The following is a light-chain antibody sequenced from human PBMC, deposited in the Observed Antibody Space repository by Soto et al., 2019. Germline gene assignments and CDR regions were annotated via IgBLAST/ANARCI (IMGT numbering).Light chain of an antibody. V-gene: IGKV4-1*01. Sequence: DIVMTQSPDSLAVSLGERATINCKSSQNLLYSSNNKNYLAWYQQKPGQPPKLLIYWASTRESGVPDLFSGSGSGTDFTLTISSLHSEDVAVYYCHQYDRTHLTFGGGTKVEIK. CDR1: QNLLYSSNNKNY. CDR2: WAS. J-gene: IGKJ4*01. CDR3: HQYDRTHLT.